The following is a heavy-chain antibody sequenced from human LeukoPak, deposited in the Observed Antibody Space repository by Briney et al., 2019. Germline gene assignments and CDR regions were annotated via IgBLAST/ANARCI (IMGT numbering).Heavy chain of an antibody. CDR3: ARGGCSSTSCYLPCDP. V-gene: IGHV4-34*01. CDR1: GLSLSGYY. D-gene: IGHD2-2*01. Sequence: SETLSLTYALYGLSLSGYYGRWVSQPRGNWMELIVVIDHSGSTNYNPLLNSRVTISVDTSKTQFSLKLSPVTAADTAEYYCARGGCSSTSCYLPCDPWGQGTLVTVSS. J-gene: IGHJ5*02. CDR2: IDHSGST.